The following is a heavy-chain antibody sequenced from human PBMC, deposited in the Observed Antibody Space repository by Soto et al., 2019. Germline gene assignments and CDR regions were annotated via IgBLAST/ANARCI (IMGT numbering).Heavy chain of an antibody. CDR3: ARRYGYAFDI. CDR2: INHSGST. J-gene: IGHJ3*02. Sequence: SETLSLTCAVYGGSFSGYYWSWIRQPPGKGLEWIGEINHSGSTNYNPSLKSRVTISVDTSKNQFSLKLSSVTAADTAVYYCARRYGYAFDIWGQGTMVTVS. D-gene: IGHD4-17*01. V-gene: IGHV4-34*01. CDR1: GGSFSGYY.